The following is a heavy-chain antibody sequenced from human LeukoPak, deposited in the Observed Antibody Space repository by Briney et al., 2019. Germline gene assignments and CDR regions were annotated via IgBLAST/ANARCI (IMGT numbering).Heavy chain of an antibody. V-gene: IGHV4-38-2*01. Sequence: SETLSLTCAVSGYSISSGYYWGWIRQPPGKGLEWIGSIYHSGSTYYNPSLKSRVTISVDTSKNQFSLKLSSATAADTTVYYCARVSDSYHYYYMDVWGKGTTVTVSS. CDR1: GYSISSGYY. J-gene: IGHJ6*03. D-gene: IGHD5/OR15-5a*01. CDR2: IYHSGST. CDR3: ARVSDSYHYYYMDV.